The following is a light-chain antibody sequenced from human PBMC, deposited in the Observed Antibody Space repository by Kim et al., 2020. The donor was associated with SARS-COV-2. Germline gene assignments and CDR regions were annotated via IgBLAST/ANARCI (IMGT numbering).Light chain of an antibody. CDR1: SASIASNY. V-gene: IGLV6-57*03. J-gene: IGLJ1*01. CDR2: EDN. Sequence: KTVTTSCTRSSASIASNYGQWYQQRPGSAPTTVIYEDNQRPSGVPDRFSGSIDSSSNSASLTISGLKTEDAADSYCQSYDSSNQEVFGTGTKVTVL. CDR3: QSYDSSNQEV.